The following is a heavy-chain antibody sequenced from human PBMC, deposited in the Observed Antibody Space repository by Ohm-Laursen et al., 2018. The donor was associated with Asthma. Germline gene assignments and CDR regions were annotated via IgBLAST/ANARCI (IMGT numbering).Heavy chain of an antibody. CDR1: GFTFSSYA. CDR3: TPSAYDSSGYADY. J-gene: IGHJ4*02. Sequence: SLRLSCAASGFTFSSYAISWVRQAPGKGLEWVGRIKSKTDGGTTDYAAPMKGRFTISRDDSKNTLYLQINSLKMEDTAVYYCTPSAYDSSGYADYWGQGTLVTVSS. CDR2: IKSKTDGGTT. V-gene: IGHV3-15*01. D-gene: IGHD3-22*01.